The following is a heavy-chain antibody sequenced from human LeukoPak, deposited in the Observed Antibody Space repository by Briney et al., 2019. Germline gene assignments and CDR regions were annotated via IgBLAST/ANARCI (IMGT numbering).Heavy chain of an antibody. V-gene: IGHV3-30-3*01. Sequence: PGRSLRLSCAASGFTFSSYAMHRVRQAPGKGLEWVAVISYDGSNKYYADSVKGRFTISRDNSKNTLYLQMNSLRAEDTAVYYCARDLEYYYGSGSLDWGQGTLVTVSS. CDR1: GFTFSSYA. CDR2: ISYDGSNK. D-gene: IGHD3-10*01. J-gene: IGHJ4*02. CDR3: ARDLEYYYGSGSLD.